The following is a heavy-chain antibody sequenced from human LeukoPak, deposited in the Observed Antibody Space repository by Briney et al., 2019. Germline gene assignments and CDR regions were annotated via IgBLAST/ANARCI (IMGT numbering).Heavy chain of an antibody. Sequence: PGGSLRLSCAASGFTFSGSAMHWVRQASGKGLEWVGRIRSKANSYATAYAASVKGRFTISRDDSKNTAYLQMNSLKTEDTAVYYCTSRVVVAATIDYWGQGTLVTVSS. CDR1: GFTFSGSA. J-gene: IGHJ4*02. CDR2: IRSKANSYAT. CDR3: TSRVVVAATIDY. V-gene: IGHV3-73*01. D-gene: IGHD2-15*01.